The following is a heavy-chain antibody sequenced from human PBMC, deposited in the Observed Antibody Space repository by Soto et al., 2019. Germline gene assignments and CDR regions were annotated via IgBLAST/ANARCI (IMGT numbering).Heavy chain of an antibody. D-gene: IGHD2-8*01. CDR3: AKTPTPGYCTNGVCPQNNWFDP. CDR2: ISGSGGST. V-gene: IGHV3-23*01. J-gene: IGHJ5*02. Sequence: EVQLLESGGGLVQPGGSLRLSCAASGFTFSSYAMSWVRQAPGKGLEWVSAISGSGGSTYYADSVKGRFTTSRDNSKNTLYLPMNSLRAEDTAVYYCAKTPTPGYCTNGVCPQNNWFDPWGQGTLVTVSS. CDR1: GFTFSSYA.